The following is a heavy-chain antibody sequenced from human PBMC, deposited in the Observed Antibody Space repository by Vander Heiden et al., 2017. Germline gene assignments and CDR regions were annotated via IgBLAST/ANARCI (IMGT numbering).Heavy chain of an antibody. CDR1: GFTCSSQW. CDR3: ARRRAVAARTIFDS. Sequence: EVHLVESGGGLVQPGGSLRLSCAASGFTCSSQWMGWVRQAPGKGLEWVANINEGGSEEYYVDSVKGRFTISRDNAKNSLFLQMNSLRAEDTAVYYCARRRAVAARTIFDSWGQGTLVTVSS. J-gene: IGHJ4*02. D-gene: IGHD6-6*01. V-gene: IGHV3-7*01. CDR2: INEGGSEE.